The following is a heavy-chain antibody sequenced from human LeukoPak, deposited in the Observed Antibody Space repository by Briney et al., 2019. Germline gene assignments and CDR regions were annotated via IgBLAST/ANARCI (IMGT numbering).Heavy chain of an antibody. D-gene: IGHD5-24*01. V-gene: IGHV4-4*02. J-gene: IGHJ4*02. CDR2: IYHSGST. CDR1: GGSISSSNW. CDR3: ARGGDGYNTTFDY. Sequence: SETLSLTCAVSGGSISSSNWWSWVRQPPGKGLEWIGEIYHSGSTNYNPSLKSRVTISVDTSKNQFSLKLSSVTAADTAVYYCARGGDGYNTTFDYWGQGTLVTVSS.